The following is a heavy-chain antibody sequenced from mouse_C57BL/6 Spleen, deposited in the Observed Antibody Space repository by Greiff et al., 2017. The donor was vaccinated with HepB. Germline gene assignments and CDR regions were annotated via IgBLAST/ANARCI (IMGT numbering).Heavy chain of an antibody. CDR2: IYPGDGDT. CDR3: ARSDYYYGSSYWYFDV. V-gene: IGHV1-82*01. J-gene: IGHJ1*03. Sequence: LVESGPELVKPGASVKISCKASGYAFSSSWMNWVKQRPGKGLEWIGRIYPGDGDTNYNGKFKGKATLTADKSSSTAYMQLSSLTSEDSAVYFCARSDYYYGSSYWYFDVWGTGTTVTVSS. CDR1: GYAFSSSW. D-gene: IGHD1-1*01.